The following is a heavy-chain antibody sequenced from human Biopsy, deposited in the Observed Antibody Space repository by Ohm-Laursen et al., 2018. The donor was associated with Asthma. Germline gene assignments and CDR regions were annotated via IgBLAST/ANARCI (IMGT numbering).Heavy chain of an antibody. D-gene: IGHD6-6*01. V-gene: IGHV3-33*01. J-gene: IGHJ6*02. CDR2: IWYDGRKK. CDR1: GITFSTYG. CDR3: ARKIAARGGMGV. Sequence: SLRLSCTASGITFSTYGMHWVRQAQGKGLEWVSFIWYDGRKKTYADSVKGRFTISRDNSKNTLYLQMNSLRAGDTAVYYCARKIAARGGMGVWGQGTTVTVSS.